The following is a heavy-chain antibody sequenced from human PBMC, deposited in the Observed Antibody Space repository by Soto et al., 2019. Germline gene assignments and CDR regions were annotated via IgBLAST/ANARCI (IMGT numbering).Heavy chain of an antibody. D-gene: IGHD6-6*01. J-gene: IGHJ6*02. Sequence: LRLSCAASGFAFSSYAMSWVRQAPGKGLEWVSVIYGGGSTYYADSVKGRFTISRDNSKNTLYLQMNSLRAEDTAVYYCARRPEGSRYYYGMDVWGQGTTVTVSS. CDR2: IYGGGST. CDR1: GFAFSSYA. V-gene: IGHV3-66*04. CDR3: ARRPEGSRYYYGMDV.